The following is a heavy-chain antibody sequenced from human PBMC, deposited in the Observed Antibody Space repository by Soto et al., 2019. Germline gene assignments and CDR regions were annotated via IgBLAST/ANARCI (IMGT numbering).Heavy chain of an antibody. CDR1: GGSISSGDYY. J-gene: IGHJ6*02. CDR2: IYYSGST. D-gene: IGHD5-18*01. V-gene: IGHV4-30-4*02. Sequence: SDTLSLTCTVSGGSISSGDYYWSWVRQPPGNGLEWIGYIYYSGSTYYNPSLKSRVTISVDTSKNQFSLRLSSVTAADTAVYYCARASPVVTDVWGQGTTVNVSS. CDR3: ARASPVVTDV.